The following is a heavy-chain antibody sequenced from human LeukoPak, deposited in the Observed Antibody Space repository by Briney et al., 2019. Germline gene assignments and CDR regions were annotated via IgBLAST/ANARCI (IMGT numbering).Heavy chain of an antibody. D-gene: IGHD3-3*01. J-gene: IGHJ4*02. CDR3: ARVPRRGYYDFWSGYSLFDY. V-gene: IGHV1-2*02. CDR1: GYTFTRYY. Sequence: GASVKVSCKASGYTFTRYYMHWVRQAPGQGLEWMGWINPNSGGTNYAQKFQGRVTMTRDTSISTAYMDLSRLRSDDTAVYYCARVPRRGYYDFWSGYSLFDYWGQGTLVTVSS. CDR2: INPNSGGT.